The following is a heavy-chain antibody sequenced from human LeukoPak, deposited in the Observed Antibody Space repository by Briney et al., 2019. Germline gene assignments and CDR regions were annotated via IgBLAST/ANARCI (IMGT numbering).Heavy chain of an antibody. CDR3: ARDLLREQGQD. CDR1: GGSISSSSYC. CDR2: IYSSGST. Sequence: PSETLSLTCTVSGGSISSSSYCWGWIRQPPGQGLEWVSVIYSSGSTHYADSVKGRFTISRDNSKNTLYLQMNSLRAEDTAVYYCARDLLREQGQDWGQGTLVTVSS. D-gene: IGHD1/OR15-1a*01. V-gene: IGHV3-53*01. J-gene: IGHJ4*02.